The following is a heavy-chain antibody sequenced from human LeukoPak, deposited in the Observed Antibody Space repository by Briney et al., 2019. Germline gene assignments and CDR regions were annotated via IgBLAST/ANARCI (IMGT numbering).Heavy chain of an antibody. CDR2: IIPILGIA. CDR1: GGTFSTHA. D-gene: IGHD3-22*01. J-gene: IGHJ4*02. V-gene: IGHV1-69*04. Sequence: SVKVSCKASGGTFSTHAISRVRQAPGQGLEWMGRIIPILGIANYAQKFQGRVTITADKSTSTTYMELSSLRSEDTAVYYCAGRTYYYDSSGYYSSPLDYWGQGTLVTVSS. CDR3: AGRTYYYDSSGYYSSPLDY.